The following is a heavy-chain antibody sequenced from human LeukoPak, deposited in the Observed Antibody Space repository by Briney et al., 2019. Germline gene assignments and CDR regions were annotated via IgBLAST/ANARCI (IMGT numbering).Heavy chain of an antibody. D-gene: IGHD2-2*01. J-gene: IGHJ5*02. CDR2: ISGYNANA. CDR1: GYSFTNYG. Sequence: ASVKVSCKASGYSFTNYGITWIREAPGQGPEWLGWISGYNANAHYAQNVQGRVTLTTDTSANTAYMELRGLTSDDTAMYYCARVGRGCSSIRCYWEDWFDPWGQGTLVIVSS. V-gene: IGHV1-18*01. CDR3: ARVGRGCSSIRCYWEDWFDP.